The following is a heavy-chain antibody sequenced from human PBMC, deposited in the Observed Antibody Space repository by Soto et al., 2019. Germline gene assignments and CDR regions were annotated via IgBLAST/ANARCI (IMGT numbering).Heavy chain of an antibody. J-gene: IGHJ6*02. Sequence: QVQLVQSGAEVKKPGASVKVSCKASGYTFTGYYMHWVRQAPGQGLEWMGWINPIFGTANYAQKFQGRVTITADKSTSTAYMELSSLRSEDTAVYYCARNGKVVVVPAAISYYYYYYGMDVWGQGTTVTVSS. D-gene: IGHD2-2*02. CDR3: ARNGKVVVVPAAISYYYYYYGMDV. CDR1: GYTFTGYY. CDR2: INPIFGTA. V-gene: IGHV1-69*06.